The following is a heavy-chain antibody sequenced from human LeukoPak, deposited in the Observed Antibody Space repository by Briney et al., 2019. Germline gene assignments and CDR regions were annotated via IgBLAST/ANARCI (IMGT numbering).Heavy chain of an antibody. D-gene: IGHD6-13*01. Sequence: ASVKVSCKAFGYTFTSNYMHWVRQAPGQGLEWMGWINPNSGGTNYAQKFQGRVTMTRDTSISTAYMELSRLRSDDTAVYYCARDPSSSPVAFDIWGQGTMVTVSS. CDR1: GYTFTSNY. J-gene: IGHJ3*02. CDR2: INPNSGGT. V-gene: IGHV1-2*02. CDR3: ARDPSSSPVAFDI.